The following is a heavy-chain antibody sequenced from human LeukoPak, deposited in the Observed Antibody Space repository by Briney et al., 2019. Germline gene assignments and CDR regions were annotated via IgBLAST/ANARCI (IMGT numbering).Heavy chain of an antibody. V-gene: IGHV4-61*02. CDR3: ARSGAAMAEFDY. Sequence: TLSLTCTVSGGSISSGSYYWSWIRQPAGKGLEWIGRIYTSGSTNYNPSLKSRVTISVDTSKNQFFLKLSSVTAADTAVYYCARSGAAMAEFDYWGQGTLVTVSS. CDR2: IYTSGST. D-gene: IGHD5-18*01. CDR1: GGSISSGSYY. J-gene: IGHJ4*02.